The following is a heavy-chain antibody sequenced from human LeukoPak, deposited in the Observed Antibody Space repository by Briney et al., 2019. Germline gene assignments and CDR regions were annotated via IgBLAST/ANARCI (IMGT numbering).Heavy chain of an antibody. Sequence: GESLKISCKGSGYSFTSYWIGWVRQMPGKRLEWMGIIYPSDSDTRYNPSFQGQVTISADKSISTAFLHWTSLKASDSAVYYCARSDSGWYSDFDLWGRGTLVTVSS. CDR3: ARSDSGWYSDFDL. V-gene: IGHV5-51*01. CDR1: GYSFTSYW. D-gene: IGHD6-19*01. CDR2: IYPSDSDT. J-gene: IGHJ2*01.